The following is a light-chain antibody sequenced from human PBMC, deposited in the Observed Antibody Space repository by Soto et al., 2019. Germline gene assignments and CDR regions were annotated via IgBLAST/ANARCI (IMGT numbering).Light chain of an antibody. CDR1: QDISSY. V-gene: IGKV1-39*01. CDR3: QQGYSTQWT. CDR2: ATS. J-gene: IGKJ1*01. Sequence: DIQMTQSPSSLSASVGDRVSISCRASQDISSYLQWYQQKPGKAPELLISATSNLQSGAPPRFSASGSGTDFPLTISSLQPEEFATYYCQQGYSTQWTSGQGTKVEIK.